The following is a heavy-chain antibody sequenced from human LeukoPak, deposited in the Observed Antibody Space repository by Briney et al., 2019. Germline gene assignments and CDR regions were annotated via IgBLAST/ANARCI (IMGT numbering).Heavy chain of an antibody. CDR2: ISGSGGST. CDR3: AKSELYYYDSSGYYPYYFDY. D-gene: IGHD3-22*01. V-gene: IGHV3-23*01. J-gene: IGHJ4*02. Sequence: GGSLRLSCAASGFTFSSYAMSWVRQAPGKGLEWVSAISGSGGSTYYADSVKGRFTISRDNSKNTLYLQMNSLRAEDTAVYYCAKSELYYYDSSGYYPYYFDYWGQGTLVTVSS. CDR1: GFTFSSYA.